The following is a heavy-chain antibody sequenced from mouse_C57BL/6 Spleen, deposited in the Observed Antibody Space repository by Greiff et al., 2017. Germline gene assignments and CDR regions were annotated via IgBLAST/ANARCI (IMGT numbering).Heavy chain of an antibody. CDR2: INYDGSST. CDR1: GFTFSDYY. J-gene: IGHJ4*01. CDR3: ARDQGYAMDY. Sequence: EVMLVESEGGLVQPGSSMKLSCTASGFTFSDYYMAWVRQVPEKGLEWVANINYDGSSTYYLDSLKSRFIISRDNAKNILYLQMGSLKSEDTATYYCARDQGYAMDYWGQGTSVTVSS. V-gene: IGHV5-16*01.